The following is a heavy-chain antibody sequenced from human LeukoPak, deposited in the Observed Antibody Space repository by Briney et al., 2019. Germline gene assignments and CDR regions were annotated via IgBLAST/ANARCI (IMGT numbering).Heavy chain of an antibody. CDR3: AKDGVSSSVWAFDI. Sequence: GGSLRLSCAASGFTFSNYGMHWVRQAPGKGLEWVAFIRNDGSTKYYVDSVKGRFVISRDNSRNTVYVYMNSLRAEDSAVYYCAKDGVSSSVWAFDIWGQGTMVTVSS. J-gene: IGHJ3*02. CDR2: IRNDGSTK. CDR1: GFTFSNYG. V-gene: IGHV3-30*02. D-gene: IGHD3-10*01.